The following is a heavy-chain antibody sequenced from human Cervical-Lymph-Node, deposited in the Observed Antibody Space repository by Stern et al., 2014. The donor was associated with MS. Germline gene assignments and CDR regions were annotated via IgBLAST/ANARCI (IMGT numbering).Heavy chain of an antibody. CDR1: GGTFSDYG. CDR2: IITIFGIA. Sequence: VQLVQSGAEVKKPGSSVKVSCKASGGTFSDYGVSWVRQAPGQGLEWLGGIITIFGIANYGPRFRGRVPIPADRSASTVYMELRNLKSEDTAVYYCARTYYYGSGTYQSRYYAMDVWGQGTTVTVSS. J-gene: IGHJ6*02. V-gene: IGHV1-69*17. CDR3: ARTYYYGSGTYQSRYYAMDV. D-gene: IGHD3-10*01.